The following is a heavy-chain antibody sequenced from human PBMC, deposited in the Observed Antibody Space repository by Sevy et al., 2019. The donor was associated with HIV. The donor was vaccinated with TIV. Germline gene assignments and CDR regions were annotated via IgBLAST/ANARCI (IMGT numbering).Heavy chain of an antibody. CDR1: GGTFSSYA. Sequence: ASVKVSCKASGGTFSSYAISWVRQAPGQGLEWMGGIIPIFGTANYAQKFQGRVTITADESTSTAYMELSSLRSEDTDVYYCASSRETWIQRYYFDYWGQGTLVTVSS. CDR2: IIPIFGTA. J-gene: IGHJ4*02. D-gene: IGHD5-18*01. CDR3: ASSRETWIQRYYFDY. V-gene: IGHV1-69*13.